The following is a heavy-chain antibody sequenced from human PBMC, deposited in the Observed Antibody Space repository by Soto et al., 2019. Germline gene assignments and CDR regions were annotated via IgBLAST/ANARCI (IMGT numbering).Heavy chain of an antibody. CDR3: AKDKSGSYYPYYYGMDV. CDR2: ISYDGSNK. V-gene: IGHV3-30*18. Sequence: PGGSLRLSCAASGFTFSSYGMHWVRQAPGKGLEWVAVISYDGSNKYCADSVKGRFTISRDNSKNTLYLQMNSLRAEDTAVYYCAKDKSGSYYPYYYGMDVWGQGTTVTVSS. J-gene: IGHJ6*02. D-gene: IGHD1-26*01. CDR1: GFTFSSYG.